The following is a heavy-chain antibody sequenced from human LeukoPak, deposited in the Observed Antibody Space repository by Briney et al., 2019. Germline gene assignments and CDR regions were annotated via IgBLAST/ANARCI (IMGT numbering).Heavy chain of an antibody. D-gene: IGHD1-1*01. CDR1: GFTFSSYG. V-gene: IGHV3-30*02. CDR3: AKPVPNWNDEATFDY. Sequence: GGSLRLSCAASGFTFSSYGTHWVRQAPGKGLEWVAFIRYDGSNKYYADSVKGRFTISRDNSKNTLYLQMNSLRAEDTAVYYCAKPVPNWNDEATFDYWGQGTLVTVSS. CDR2: IRYDGSNK. J-gene: IGHJ4*02.